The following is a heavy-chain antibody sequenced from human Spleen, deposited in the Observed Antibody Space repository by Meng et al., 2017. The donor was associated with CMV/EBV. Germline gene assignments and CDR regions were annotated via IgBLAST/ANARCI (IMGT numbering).Heavy chain of an antibody. Sequence: GGSLRLSCTVSGGSISSYYWSWIRQPPGKGLECVSYISSSGSTIYYADSVKGRFTISRDNAKNSLYLQMNSLRAEDTAVYYCARDPGSTHYYYYGMDVWGQGTTVTVSS. CDR3: ARDPGSTHYYYYGMDV. V-gene: IGHV3-11*01. J-gene: IGHJ6*02. CDR1: GGSISSYY. CDR2: ISSSGSTI. D-gene: IGHD2-2*01.